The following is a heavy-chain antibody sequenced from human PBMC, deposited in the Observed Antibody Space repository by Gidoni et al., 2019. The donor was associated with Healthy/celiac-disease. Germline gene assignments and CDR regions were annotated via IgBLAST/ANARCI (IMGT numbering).Heavy chain of an antibody. V-gene: IGHV1-69*02. CDR1: GGTFSSYT. CDR3: ASGGWGEQQLHYYYYYYMDV. D-gene: IGHD6-13*01. CDR2: IIPIFGIA. Sequence: QVQLVQSGAEVKKPGSSVQVSCKASGGTFSSYTISWVRQAPGQGLEWMGRIIPIFGIANYAQKFQGRVTITADKSTSTAYMELSGLRSEDTAVYYCASGGWGEQQLHYYYYYYMDVWGKGTTVTVSS. J-gene: IGHJ6*03.